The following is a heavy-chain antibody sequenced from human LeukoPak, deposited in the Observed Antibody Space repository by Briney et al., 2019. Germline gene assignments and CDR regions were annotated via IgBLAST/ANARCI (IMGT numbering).Heavy chain of an antibody. CDR1: GYTFTTHG. CDR3: ARGYCGGTTCFARENY. V-gene: IGHV7-4-1*02. CDR2: INTNTGNP. J-gene: IGHJ4*02. D-gene: IGHD2-21*01. Sequence: ASVKVSCKASGYTFTTHGMNWVRQAPGQGLEWMGWINTNTGNPTYAQGFTGRFVFSLDTSVSTAYLQISSLKADDTAVYYCARGYCGGTTCFARENYWGQGTLVTVSS.